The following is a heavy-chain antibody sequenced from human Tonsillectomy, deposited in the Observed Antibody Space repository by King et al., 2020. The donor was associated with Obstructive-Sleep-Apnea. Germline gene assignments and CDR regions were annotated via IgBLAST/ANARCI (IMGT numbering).Heavy chain of an antibody. J-gene: IGHJ4*02. D-gene: IGHD2-15*01. CDR3: AKVRDIVVVVAATNFDY. CDR2: IRCDGSNQ. V-gene: IGHV3-30*02. CDR1: GFTFSTYG. Sequence: QLVQSGGGVVQPGGSLRLSCAASGFTFSTYGMQWVRQAPGKGMDWVALIRCDGSNQYYEESLKGRFTISRDNSRNTLYLQMNSLRTEDTAVYYCAKVRDIVVVVAATNFDYWGQGTLVTVSS.